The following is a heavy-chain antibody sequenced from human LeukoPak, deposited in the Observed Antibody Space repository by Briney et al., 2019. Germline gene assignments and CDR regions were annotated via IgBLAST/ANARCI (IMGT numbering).Heavy chain of an antibody. Sequence: GGSLRLSCAASGFTFSSYWMSWVRQAPGKGLEWVANIKQDGSEKYYVDSVKGRFTISRDNAKNSLFLQMNSLRTEDTAFYYCARLKGYYDTGGYHFDHWGQGALVTVSS. CDR1: GFTFSSYW. CDR3: ARLKGYYDTGGYHFDH. D-gene: IGHD3-22*01. CDR2: IKQDGSEK. J-gene: IGHJ4*02. V-gene: IGHV3-7*03.